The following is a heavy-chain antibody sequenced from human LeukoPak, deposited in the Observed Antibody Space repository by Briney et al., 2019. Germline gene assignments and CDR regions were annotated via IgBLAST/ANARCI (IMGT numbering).Heavy chain of an antibody. J-gene: IGHJ4*02. Sequence: ASVKVSCKASGYTFTSYDINWVRQATGQGLEWMGWINPNSGGTNYAQKFQGRVTMTRDTSISTAYMELSRLRSDDTAVYYCARSATSNWNYQYWGQGTLVTVSS. CDR1: GYTFTSYD. V-gene: IGHV1-2*02. CDR3: ARSATSNWNYQY. D-gene: IGHD1-7*01. CDR2: INPNSGGT.